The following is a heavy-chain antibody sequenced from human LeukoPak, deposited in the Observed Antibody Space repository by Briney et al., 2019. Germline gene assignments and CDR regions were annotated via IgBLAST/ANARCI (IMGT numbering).Heavy chain of an antibody. CDR3: ATAAAGTLGTYYYGMDV. V-gene: IGHV3-23*01. D-gene: IGHD6-13*01. Sequence: GGSLRLSCAASGFTFSSYAMSWVRQAPGKGLEWVSAISGSGGSTYYADSVKGRFTISRDNAKNSLYLQMNSLRAEDTAVYYCATAAAGTLGTYYYGMDVWGQGTTVTVSS. CDR2: ISGSGGST. CDR1: GFTFSSYA. J-gene: IGHJ6*02.